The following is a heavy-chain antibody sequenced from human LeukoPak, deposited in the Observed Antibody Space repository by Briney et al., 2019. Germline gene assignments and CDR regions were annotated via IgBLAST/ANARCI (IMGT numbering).Heavy chain of an antibody. D-gene: IGHD3-16*01. V-gene: IGHV4-59*01. CDR2: VYYSGST. CDR3: ARGRYGWLPFDY. J-gene: IGHJ4*02. CDR1: GGSISTYY. Sequence: SETLSLTCTVSGGSISTYYWSWIRQPPGKGLEWIGYVYYSGSTYYNPSLKSRVTISVDTSTNQFTLKLTSVTAADTAVYYCARGRYGWLPFDYWGQGTLVTVSS.